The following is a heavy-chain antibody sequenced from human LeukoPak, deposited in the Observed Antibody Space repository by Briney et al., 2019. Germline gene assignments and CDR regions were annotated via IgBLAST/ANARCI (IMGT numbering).Heavy chain of an antibody. CDR1: GFTFSSSA. CDR2: ISDNGYDT. J-gene: IGHJ6*03. V-gene: IGHV3-23*01. Sequence: GGSLRLSCAASGFTFSSSAMTWVPQAPGKGLEWVSAISDNGYDTFYADSVKGRFTISRDNSKNAVYLQMNSLRAEETALYYCARRRRGNTVPYAYYMDVWGKGTTVTVSS. D-gene: IGHD1-26*01. CDR3: ARRRRGNTVPYAYYMDV.